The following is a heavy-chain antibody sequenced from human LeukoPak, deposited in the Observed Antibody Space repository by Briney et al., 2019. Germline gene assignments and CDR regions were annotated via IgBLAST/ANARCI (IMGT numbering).Heavy chain of an antibody. Sequence: GRSLRLSCAASGFTFSSYGMHWVRQAQGKGLEWVAVISYDGSNKYYADSVKGRFTISRDNSKNTLYLQMNSLRAEDTAVYYCAKDAPNSNVPDFDYWGQGTLVTVSS. D-gene: IGHD1-20*01. CDR1: GFTFSSYG. CDR2: ISYDGSNK. V-gene: IGHV3-30*18. CDR3: AKDAPNSNVPDFDY. J-gene: IGHJ4*02.